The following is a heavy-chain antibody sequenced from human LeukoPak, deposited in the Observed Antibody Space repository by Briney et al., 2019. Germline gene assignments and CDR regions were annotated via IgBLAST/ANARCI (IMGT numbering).Heavy chain of an antibody. J-gene: IGHJ4*02. D-gene: IGHD2/OR15-2a*01. CDR3: AGHHPRNTVDF. CDR2: ISDIGSI. CDR1: GFTFSSYA. V-gene: IGHV4-59*08. Sequence: GSLRLSCGASGFTFSSYAMSWVRQAPGKGLEWIAYISDIGSINYNPSLKSRVTISLDTSKNQFSLKLSSVTAADTAVYYCAGHHPRNTVDFWGQGTLVTVSS.